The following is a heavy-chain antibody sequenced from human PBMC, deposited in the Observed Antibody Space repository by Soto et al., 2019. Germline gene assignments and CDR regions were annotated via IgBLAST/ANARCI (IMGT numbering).Heavy chain of an antibody. CDR3: ARGGYDSRGLLGD. V-gene: IGHV4-30-4*01. CDR1: GGSISSGDYY. J-gene: IGHJ4*02. Sequence: QVQLQESGPGLVKPSQTLSLTCTVSGGSISSGDYYWSWIRQHPGKVLEWIGYIYYSGSSYYNPSLKSRVTISVDPSKNQFSLKLSSVTAADTAVYYCARGGYDSRGLLGDWGQGTLVTVSS. D-gene: IGHD3-22*01. CDR2: IYYSGSS.